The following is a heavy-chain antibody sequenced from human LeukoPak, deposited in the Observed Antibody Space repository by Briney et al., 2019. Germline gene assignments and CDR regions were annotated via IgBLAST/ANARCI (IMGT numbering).Heavy chain of an antibody. Sequence: SETLSLTCTVSGVSISSGSYYWSWIPHPTGRGLVCIGRLYTCGSTNYNPSLKRRVTISVDTSKNQFSLQLRSVTAADTAVYYCARVRYYGSGRKIYYIDVWGEGRTVTVSS. CDR3: ARVRYYGSGRKIYYIDV. J-gene: IGHJ6*03. D-gene: IGHD3-10*01. V-gene: IGHV4-61*02. CDR2: LYTCGST. CDR1: GVSISSGSYY.